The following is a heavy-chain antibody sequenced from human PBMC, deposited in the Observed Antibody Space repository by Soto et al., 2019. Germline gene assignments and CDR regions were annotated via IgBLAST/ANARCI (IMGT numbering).Heavy chain of an antibody. CDR1: GYTFTTYV. CDR2: ISYSADKT. CDR3: ARRARTATTNWGAFDA. J-gene: IGHJ3*01. Sequence: GASVKVSCKASGYTFTTYVMNWVRQAPGKGLEWVSTISYSADKTHYADSVKGRFTISRDNSRDTLFLQMNSLRADDAAVYYCARRARTATTNWGAFDAWGQGTMVTVSS. V-gene: IGHV3-23*01. D-gene: IGHD1-7*01.